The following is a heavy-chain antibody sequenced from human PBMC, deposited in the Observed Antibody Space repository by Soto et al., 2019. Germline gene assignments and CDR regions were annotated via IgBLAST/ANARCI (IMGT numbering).Heavy chain of an antibody. V-gene: IGHV5-51*01. Sequence: GESPKISCKGSGYNFAGYWIAWVRQMPGKGLELMGIIYPSDSDTRYRPSFQGQVTISADKSISSAYLQWSSLRASDTAMYYCARGGVSTRTFDYWGQGTPVTVSS. D-gene: IGHD3-3*01. J-gene: IGHJ4*02. CDR2: IYPSDSDT. CDR1: GYNFAGYW. CDR3: ARGGVSTRTFDY.